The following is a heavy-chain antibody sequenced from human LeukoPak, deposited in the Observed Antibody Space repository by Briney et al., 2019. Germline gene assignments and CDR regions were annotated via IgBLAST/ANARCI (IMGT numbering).Heavy chain of an antibody. J-gene: IGHJ6*02. CDR3: AREDPQTTVPEGLDV. Sequence: ASVKVSCKASGYTFTGHSIYWVRQAPGQGLEWMGWIIPNTGGTKYAQKFQGRVTMSRDTSISTAYMELSRLSSDDTAVYYCAREDPQTTVPEGLDVWGQGTTVTVSS. CDR1: GYTFTGHS. V-gene: IGHV1-2*02. CDR2: IIPNTGGT. D-gene: IGHD4-17*01.